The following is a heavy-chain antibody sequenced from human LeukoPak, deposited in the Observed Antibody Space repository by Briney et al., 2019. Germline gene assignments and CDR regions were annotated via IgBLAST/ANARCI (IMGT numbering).Heavy chain of an antibody. Sequence: GGSLRLSCAASGFTFSDYWMSWVRQAPGKGLEWLANINQGGSEKYYVDSVKGRFIISRDNAKNSLYLQVNSLRAEDTAVYYCARAPSTGTTDYWGQGTLVTVSS. CDR3: ARAPSTGTTDY. V-gene: IGHV3-7*01. CDR2: INQGGSEK. J-gene: IGHJ4*02. CDR1: GFTFSDYW. D-gene: IGHD1-7*01.